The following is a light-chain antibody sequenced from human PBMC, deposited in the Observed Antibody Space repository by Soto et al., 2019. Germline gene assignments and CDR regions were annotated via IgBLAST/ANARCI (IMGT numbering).Light chain of an antibody. V-gene: IGKV1-39*01. CDR3: QQSYSTPGT. CDR2: AAS. J-gene: IGKJ1*01. CDR1: HNTRGY. Sequence: DIQMTQSPSSLSASVRDRVTITCRASHNTRGYLNWYQQKPGKAPKLLIYAASNLQSGIPSRFSGMGSETDFTLTISSLQPEYFATYYCQQSYSTPGTGGQVTEVDIK.